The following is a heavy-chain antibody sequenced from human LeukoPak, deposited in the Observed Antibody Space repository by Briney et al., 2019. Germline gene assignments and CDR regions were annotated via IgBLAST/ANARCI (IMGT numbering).Heavy chain of an antibody. CDR3: ARAFNSGSSDY. V-gene: IGHV3-21*01. CDR2: ISRSSSDI. Sequence: TGGSLRFSCAASGFTFRTYSMNWVRQAPGKGLEWVSSISRSSSDINYADSVKGRFTISRDNAKNSLYLQMNSLRAEDTALYYCARAFNSGSSDYWGQGTLVTVSS. CDR1: GFTFRTYS. J-gene: IGHJ4*02. D-gene: IGHD1-26*01.